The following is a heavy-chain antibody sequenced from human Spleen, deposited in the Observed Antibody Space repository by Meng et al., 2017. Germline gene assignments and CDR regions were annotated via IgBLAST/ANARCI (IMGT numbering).Heavy chain of an antibody. Sequence: GRLREAARGVVVPSGALPPTVGVGAGTSGNSIGWSWHGQPPGQVWGWSGKNYHSMSTNYNPSHKSLITITVNENKNLFSLMLSSVAAAATAVYCGEESSTAIDYWGQGTLVTVSS. J-gene: IGHJ4*02. CDR3: EESSTAIDY. CDR1: AGTSGNSIG. D-gene: IGHD5/OR15-5a*01. CDR2: NYHSMST. V-gene: IGHV4-4*01.